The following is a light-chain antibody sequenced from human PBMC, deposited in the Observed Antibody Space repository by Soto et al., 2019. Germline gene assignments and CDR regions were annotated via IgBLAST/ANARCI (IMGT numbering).Light chain of an antibody. V-gene: IGKV3-20*01. CDR3: QQFGTSPYT. Sequence: EFLLTQSPGTLSLSPVERATISLRASQTVSNIYLVWYQQRPGQAPRLLIYETSIRASGIPDRFSGSGSGTDFTLTISRLEPEDFAVYWCQQFGTSPYTFGQGTKVDIK. CDR1: QTVSNIY. CDR2: ETS. J-gene: IGKJ2*01.